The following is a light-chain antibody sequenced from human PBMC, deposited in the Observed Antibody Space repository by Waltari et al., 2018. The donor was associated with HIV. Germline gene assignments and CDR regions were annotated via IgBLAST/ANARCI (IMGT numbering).Light chain of an antibody. CDR1: HGFSNY. J-gene: IGKJ2*01. Sequence: DIQLTHYPSLLSASVGDRGTIPCRSNHGFSNYVDWYQQKPGKAPRLLIYLASTLQSGVPSRFSGTVSGTEFTLTISSLQPEDFATYYCQQLNYYPHTFGQGTKVEIK. CDR3: QQLNYYPHT. V-gene: IGKV1-9*01. CDR2: LAS.